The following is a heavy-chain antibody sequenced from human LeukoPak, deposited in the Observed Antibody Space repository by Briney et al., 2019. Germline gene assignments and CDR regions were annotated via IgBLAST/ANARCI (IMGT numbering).Heavy chain of an antibody. CDR2: INSDGSST. Sequence: GGSLRLSCAASGFTFSSYWMHWVRQAPGKGLVWVSRINSDGSSTSYADSVKGRFTISRDNAKNTLYLQMNSLRAEDTAVYYCARGRGTSSGWGHYFDYWGQGTLVTVSS. CDR3: ARGRGTSSGWGHYFDY. V-gene: IGHV3-74*01. CDR1: GFTFSSYW. J-gene: IGHJ4*02. D-gene: IGHD6-19*01.